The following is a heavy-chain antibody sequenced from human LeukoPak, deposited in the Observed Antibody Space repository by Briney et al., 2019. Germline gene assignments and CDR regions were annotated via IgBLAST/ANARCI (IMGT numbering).Heavy chain of an antibody. Sequence: GGSLRLSCAASGFTFSSYGMSWVRQAPGKGLEWVSAISGSGGSTYYADSVKGRFTISRDNAKNSLYLQMNSLRAEDTAVYYCARDFWGSYQFDPWGQGTLVTVSS. D-gene: IGHD1-26*01. CDR2: ISGSGGST. CDR3: ARDFWGSYQFDP. J-gene: IGHJ5*02. CDR1: GFTFSSYG. V-gene: IGHV3-23*01.